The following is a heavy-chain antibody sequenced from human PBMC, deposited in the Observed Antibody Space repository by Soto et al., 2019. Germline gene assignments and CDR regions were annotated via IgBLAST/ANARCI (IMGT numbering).Heavy chain of an antibody. J-gene: IGHJ4*02. V-gene: IGHV4-30-4*01. D-gene: IGHD7-27*01. CDR1: GASVSNGDYY. CDR2: IHSSGDT. CDR3: AIKWGDKNFLY. Sequence: QVRLQESGPGLVKPSQTLSLTCTVSGASVSNGDYYWTWIRQPPGKGLEWIAYIHSSGDTYYAPSLKSRVTMSVDTSQNQFSLHLSSVTAADTAVYYCAIKWGDKNFLYWGQGALVTVSS.